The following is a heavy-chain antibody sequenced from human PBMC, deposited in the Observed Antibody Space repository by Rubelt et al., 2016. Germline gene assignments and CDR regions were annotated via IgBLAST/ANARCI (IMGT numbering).Heavy chain of an antibody. CDR2: IIPILGIA. CDR3: ATAAEEMGPHDY. D-gene: IGHD5-24*01. V-gene: IGHV1-69*02. Sequence: GQGLEWMGRIIPILGIANYAQKFQGRVTITADESTSTAYMELSSLRSEDTAVYYCATAAEEMGPHDYWGQGTLVTVSS. J-gene: IGHJ4*02.